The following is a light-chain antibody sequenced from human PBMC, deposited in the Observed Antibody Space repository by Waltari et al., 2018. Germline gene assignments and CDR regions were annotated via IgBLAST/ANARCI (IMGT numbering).Light chain of an antibody. CDR3: QSYDSSTFI. CDR2: EDT. CDR1: RGRIASHY. J-gene: IGLJ2*01. Sequence: NFFLTPPHSVSASPGKTVILSCTPSRGRIASHYVQWYQLRPGSAPSTVIYEDTQRPSGVSDRFSDALDSSSNSATLTISGLKTEDEADYYCQSYDSSTFIFGGGTTLTVL. V-gene: IGLV6-57*03.